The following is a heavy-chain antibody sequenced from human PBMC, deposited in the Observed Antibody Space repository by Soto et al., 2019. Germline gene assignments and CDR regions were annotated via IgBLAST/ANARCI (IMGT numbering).Heavy chain of an antibody. CDR2: ISAYNGNT. J-gene: IGHJ4*02. Sequence: ASVKVSCKASGYTFTSYGISWVRQAPGQGLEWMGWISAYNGNTNYAQKLQGRATMTTDTSTSTAYMELRSLRSDDTAVYYCAKSPAGNDYFDYWGQGTLVTAPQ. CDR1: GYTFTSYG. CDR3: AKSPAGNDYFDY. V-gene: IGHV1-18*04. D-gene: IGHD6-13*01.